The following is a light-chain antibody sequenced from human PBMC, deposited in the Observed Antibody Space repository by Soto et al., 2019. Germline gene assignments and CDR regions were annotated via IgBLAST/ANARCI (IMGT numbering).Light chain of an antibody. J-gene: IGKJ1*01. CDR1: QSISNN. V-gene: IGKV3-15*01. CDR3: KQYNKGTPWT. CDR2: SAF. Sequence: IVLTPSPATLSVSTGEVATLSCRASQSISNNLAWYQQKPGQAPRLVIYSAFTRATGIPARFSGSGSGTEFTLTISSLQSEDFAVYYCKQYNKGTPWTFGQGTKVDNK.